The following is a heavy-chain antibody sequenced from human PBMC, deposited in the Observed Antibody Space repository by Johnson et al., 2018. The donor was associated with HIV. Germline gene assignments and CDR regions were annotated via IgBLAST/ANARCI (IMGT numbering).Heavy chain of an antibody. V-gene: IGHV3-30*04. Sequence: QVQLVESGGGVVQPGRSLRLSCAASEFPFSSYAMHWVRQAPGKGLEWVAVISYHGSNKYYADSVKGRFSISRDNSKNTLYLQMNSLRAEDTAVYYCVRGGQWGPTDGFDVWGQGTMVTVSS. CDR1: EFPFSSYA. J-gene: IGHJ3*01. CDR3: VRGGQWGPTDGFDV. D-gene: IGHD6-19*01. CDR2: ISYHGSNK.